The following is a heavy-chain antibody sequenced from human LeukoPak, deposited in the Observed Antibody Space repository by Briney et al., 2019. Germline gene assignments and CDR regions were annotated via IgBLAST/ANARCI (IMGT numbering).Heavy chain of an antibody. CDR3: AKDMGVAAAGKNFDY. Sequence: PGGSLRLSCAASGFTFSSYAMSWVRQAPGKGLEWVSAISGSGGSTYYADSVKGRFTISRDNSKNTLYMQMNSLRAEDTAVYYCAKDMGVAAAGKNFDYWGQGTLVTVSS. CDR1: GFTFSSYA. D-gene: IGHD6-13*01. CDR2: ISGSGGST. V-gene: IGHV3-23*01. J-gene: IGHJ4*02.